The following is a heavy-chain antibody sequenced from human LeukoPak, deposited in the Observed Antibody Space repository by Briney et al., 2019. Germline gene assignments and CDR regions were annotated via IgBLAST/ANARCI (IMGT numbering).Heavy chain of an antibody. D-gene: IGHD6-13*01. CDR1: GFTFSSYA. V-gene: IGHV3-23*01. CDR3: AKAWAAAGTFAS. J-gene: IGHJ4*02. CDR2: IIGSGGDT. Sequence: GGSLRLSCAASGFTFSSYAMSWVRQAPGKGLEWVSTIIGSGGDTYYADSVKGRFTISRDTSKNTLYLQMKSLRAEDTAVYYCAKAWAAAGTFASWGQGTLVTVAS.